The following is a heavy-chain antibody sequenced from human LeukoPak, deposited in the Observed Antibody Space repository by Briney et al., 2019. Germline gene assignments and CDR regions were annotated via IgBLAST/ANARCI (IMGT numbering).Heavy chain of an antibody. V-gene: IGHV3-23*01. CDR3: AKDRARRGYSYGYRGEYYFDY. Sequence: GGSLRLSCAASGFTFSSYAMSWVRQAPGKGLEWVSAISGSGGSTYYADSVKGRFTISRDNSKNTLYLRMNSLRAEDTAVYYCAKDRARRGYSYGYRGEYYFDYWGQGTLVTVSS. J-gene: IGHJ4*02. CDR2: ISGSGGST. D-gene: IGHD5-18*01. CDR1: GFTFSSYA.